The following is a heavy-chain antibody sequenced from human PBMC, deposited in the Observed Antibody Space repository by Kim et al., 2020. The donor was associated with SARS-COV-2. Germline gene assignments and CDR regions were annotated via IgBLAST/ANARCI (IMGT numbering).Heavy chain of an antibody. Sequence: SETLSLTCAVYGVSFSGFQWSWIRQTPGKGLEWIGEINHSGSTNYNPSLKSRVTMSIDTYKNQFSLKLTSVTAADTAVYYCATGAPGHWGQGTLVTVSS. CDR2: INHSGST. V-gene: IGHV4-34*01. CDR1: GVSFSGFQ. J-gene: IGHJ1*01. CDR3: ATGAPGH.